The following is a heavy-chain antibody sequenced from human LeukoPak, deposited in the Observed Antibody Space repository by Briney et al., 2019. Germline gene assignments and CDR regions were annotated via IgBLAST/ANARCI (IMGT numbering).Heavy chain of an antibody. CDR3: ARGKRGFIYGSDF. CDR1: RXTFSSYA. Sequence: PGGSLRLSCAGSRXTFSSYAMHWVRQAPGKGLEWVALIWYDGSNKYYADSVKGRFSISRDNSKNTLSLQMNSLRVEDTALYYCARGKRGFIYGSDFWGQGTLVTVSS. J-gene: IGHJ4*02. D-gene: IGHD5-18*01. V-gene: IGHV3-33*01. CDR2: IWYDGSNK.